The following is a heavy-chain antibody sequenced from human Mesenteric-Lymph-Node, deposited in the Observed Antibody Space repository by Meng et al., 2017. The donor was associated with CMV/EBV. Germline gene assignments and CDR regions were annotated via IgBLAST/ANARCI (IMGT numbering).Heavy chain of an antibody. D-gene: IGHD2-15*01. CDR2: ISWKSSSI. V-gene: IGHV3-9*01. J-gene: IGHJ4*02. CDR3: ARDRGFCSDSSCHGFDY. Sequence: GGSLRLSCAASGFIFDEHAMHWVRQAPGKGVEWVSGISWKSSSIGYADSVKGRLTISRDNAKNTLYLQMSSLRAEDTAVYYCARDRGFCSDSSCHGFDYWGQGALVTVSS. CDR1: GFIFDEHA.